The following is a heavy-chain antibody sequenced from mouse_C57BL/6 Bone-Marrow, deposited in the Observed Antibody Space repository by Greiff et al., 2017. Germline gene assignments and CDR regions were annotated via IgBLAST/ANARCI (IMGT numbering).Heavy chain of an antibody. CDR1: GFTFSSYG. J-gene: IGHJ3*01. V-gene: IGHV5-6*02. Sequence: EVKLVESGGDLVKPGGSLKLSCAASGFTFSSYGMSWVRQTPDKRLEWVATISSGGSYTYYPDSVKGRFTISRDNAKTTLYLQMSSLKSEDAAVYYCGRHGGCYEEVADWGQGTLVTVSA. CDR3: GRHGGCYEEVAD. D-gene: IGHD1-1*02. CDR2: ISSGGSYT.